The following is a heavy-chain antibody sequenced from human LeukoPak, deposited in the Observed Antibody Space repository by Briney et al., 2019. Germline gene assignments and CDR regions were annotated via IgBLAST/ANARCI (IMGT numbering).Heavy chain of an antibody. CDR2: TYYRSKWYN. V-gene: IGHV6-1*01. CDR1: GDSVSSNSAA. CDR3: ARAPYYGSGSYYVSGLNWFDP. Sequence: SQTLSLTCAISGDSVSSNSAAWNWIRQSPSRGLEWLGRTYYRSKWYNDYAVSVKSRITINPDTSKNQFSLQLNSVTPEDTAVYYCARAPYYGSGSYYVSGLNWFDPWGQGTLVTVSS. D-gene: IGHD3-10*01. J-gene: IGHJ5*02.